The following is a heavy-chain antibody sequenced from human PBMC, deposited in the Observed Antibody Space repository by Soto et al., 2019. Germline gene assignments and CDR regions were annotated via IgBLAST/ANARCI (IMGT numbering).Heavy chain of an antibody. CDR1: GFTFSSYG. V-gene: IGHV3-33*01. CDR3: ARDGLDSSGWYDYYGMDV. J-gene: IGHJ6*02. Sequence: QVQLVESGGGVVQPGRSLRLSCAASGFTFSSYGMHWVRQAPGKGLEWVAGIWYDGSNKYYADSVKGRFTISRDNSKNTLYLQMNSLRAEVTAVYYCARDGLDSSGWYDYYGMDVWGQGTTVTVSS. D-gene: IGHD6-19*01. CDR2: IWYDGSNK.